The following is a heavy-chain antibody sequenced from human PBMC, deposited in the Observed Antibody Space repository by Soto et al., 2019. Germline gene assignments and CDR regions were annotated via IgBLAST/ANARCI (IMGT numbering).Heavy chain of an antibody. CDR2: MNPNSGNT. CDR1: GYTFTSYD. CDR3: XXXXXXXXXXXXX. Sequence: QVQLVQSGAEVKKPGASVKVSCKASGYTFTSYDINWVRQATGQGLEWMGWMNPNSGNTNYAQKFQGRVTMTRNTSXSXAXXXXXXXXXXXXXXXXXXXXXXXXXXXXXXWGQGTLV. J-gene: IGHJ4*02. V-gene: IGHV1-8*01.